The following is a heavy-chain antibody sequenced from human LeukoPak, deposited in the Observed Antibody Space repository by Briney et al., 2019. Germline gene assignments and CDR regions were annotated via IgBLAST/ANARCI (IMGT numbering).Heavy chain of an antibody. CDR3: AGDDSSSYFDY. Sequence: SETLSLTCTVSGYSISSGYYWGWIRQPPGKGLEWIGSIYHSGSTYYNPSLKSRVTISVDTSKNQFSLKLSSVTAADTAVYYCAGDDSSSYFDYWGQGTLVTVSS. D-gene: IGHD6-6*01. CDR2: IYHSGST. CDR1: GYSISSGYY. V-gene: IGHV4-38-2*02. J-gene: IGHJ4*02.